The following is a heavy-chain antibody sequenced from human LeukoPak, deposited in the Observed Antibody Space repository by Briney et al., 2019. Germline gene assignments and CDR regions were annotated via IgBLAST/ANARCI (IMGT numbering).Heavy chain of an antibody. J-gene: IGHJ3*02. CDR1: GFTFSSYS. CDR3: ARDYTSVGATDAFDI. D-gene: IGHD1-26*01. CDR2: ISSSSSYI. Sequence: GGSLRLSCAASGFTFSSYSMNWVRQAPGKGLEWVSSISSSSSYIYYADSVKGRFTISRDNAKNSLYLQMNSLRAEDTAVYYCARDYTSVGATDAFDIWGRGTMVTVSS. V-gene: IGHV3-21*01.